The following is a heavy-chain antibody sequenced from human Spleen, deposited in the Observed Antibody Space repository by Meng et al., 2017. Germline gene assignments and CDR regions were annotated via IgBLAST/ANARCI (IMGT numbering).Heavy chain of an antibody. CDR2: INPNSGGT. CDR1: GYTFTGYY. D-gene: IGHD5-18*01. V-gene: IGHV1-2*06. J-gene: IGHJ3*02. Sequence: ASVKVSCKASGYTFTGYYMHWVRQAPGQGLEWMGRINPNSGGTNYAQKFQGRVTMTRDTSISTAYMELSRLRSEDTAVYYCARGKIQLWLLGAFDIWGQGTMVTVSS. CDR3: ARGKIQLWLLGAFDI.